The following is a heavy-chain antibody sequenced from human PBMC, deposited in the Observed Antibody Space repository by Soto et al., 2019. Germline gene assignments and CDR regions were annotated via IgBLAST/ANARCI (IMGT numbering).Heavy chain of an antibody. D-gene: IGHD3-10*01. Sequence: PSETLSLTCFVSGYSITAGGYYWSWIRHHPGKGLEWIGSFYSSGSIIYNPSLRSRVTISLDTSKNQFSLKLSSVTAADTAVYYCARPQGSTSMYHWFDPWGQGTLVTVSS. J-gene: IGHJ5*02. CDR2: FYSSGSI. V-gene: IGHV4-39*01. CDR3: ARPQGSTSMYHWFDP. CDR1: GYSITAGGYY.